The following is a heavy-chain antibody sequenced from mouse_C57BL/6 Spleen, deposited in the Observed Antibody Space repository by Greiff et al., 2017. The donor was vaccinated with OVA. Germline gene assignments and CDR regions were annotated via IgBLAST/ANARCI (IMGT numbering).Heavy chain of an antibody. D-gene: IGHD1-1*01. CDR2: INPYNGDT. CDR1: GYSFTGYF. CDR3: ARMGFITTVVAGDFDY. J-gene: IGHJ2*01. V-gene: IGHV1-20*01. Sequence: EVQLQQSGPELVKPGDSVKISCKASGYSFTGYFMNWVMQSHGKSLEWIGRINPYNGDTFYNQKFKGKATLTVDKSSSTAHMELRSLTSEDSAVYYCARMGFITTVVAGDFDYWGQGTTLTVSS.